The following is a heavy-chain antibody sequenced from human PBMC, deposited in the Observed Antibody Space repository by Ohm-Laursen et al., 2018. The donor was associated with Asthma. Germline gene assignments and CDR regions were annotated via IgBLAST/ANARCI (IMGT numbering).Heavy chain of an antibody. V-gene: IGHV7-4-1*02. J-gene: IGHJ4*02. D-gene: IGHD3-22*01. CDR3: ARGSNYYDSSGYYYPNY. Sequence: ASVKVSCKASGYTFTSYAMHWVRQAPGQGLEWMGWINTNTGNPTYAQGFTGRFVFSLDTSVSTAYLQISSLKAEDTAVYYCARGSNYYDSSGYYYPNYWGQGTLVTVSS. CDR2: INTNTGNP. CDR1: GYTFTSYA.